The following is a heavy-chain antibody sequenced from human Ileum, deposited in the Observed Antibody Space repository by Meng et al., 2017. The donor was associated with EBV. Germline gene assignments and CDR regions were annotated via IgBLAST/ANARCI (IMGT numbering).Heavy chain of an antibody. J-gene: IGHJ5*02. CDR3: ARARLGGYCSSTSCADNWFDP. CDR2: ISAYNGNT. Sequence: QVQLVQSGAEVKKPGASVKVSCKASGYIFNNYGVSWVRQAPGQGPEWMGWISAYNGNTNYAQKLQGRVTMTTDTSTSTAYMELRSLRSDDTAVYYCARARLGGYCSSTSCADNWFDPWGQGTLVTVSS. V-gene: IGHV1-18*01. D-gene: IGHD2-2*01. CDR1: GYIFNNYG.